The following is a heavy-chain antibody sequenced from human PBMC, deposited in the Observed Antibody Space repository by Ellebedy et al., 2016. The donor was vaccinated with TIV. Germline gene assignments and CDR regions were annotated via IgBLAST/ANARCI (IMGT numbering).Heavy chain of an antibody. CDR3: AHRRRGVLVAVFDY. CDR2: IYWNDDK. J-gene: IGHJ4*02. CDR1: GFSLSTSGVG. V-gene: IGHV2-5*01. D-gene: IGHD5-12*01. Sequence: SGPTLVKPTQTLTLTCTFSGFSLSTSGVGVGWIRQPPGKALEWLALIYWNDDKRYSPSLKSRLTITKDTSKNQVVLTMTNMDPVDTATYYCAHRRRGVLVAVFDYWGQGTLVTVSS.